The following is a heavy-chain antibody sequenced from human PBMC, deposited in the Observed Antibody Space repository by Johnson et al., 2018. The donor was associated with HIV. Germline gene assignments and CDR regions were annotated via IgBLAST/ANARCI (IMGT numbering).Heavy chain of an antibody. CDR3: ARIDYSNYEEAFDI. J-gene: IGHJ3*02. CDR1: GFTFSDYA. CDR2: IAYDLSNE. V-gene: IGHV3-30*04. D-gene: IGHD4-11*01. Sequence: QVQLVESGGGVVQPGGSLRLSCVASGFTFSDYAMHWVRQAPGKGLEWVAVIAYDLSNEFYADSVKGRFTISRDNSRNALYLQMNSLRAEDTAVYYCARIDYSNYEEAFDIWGQGTMVTVSS.